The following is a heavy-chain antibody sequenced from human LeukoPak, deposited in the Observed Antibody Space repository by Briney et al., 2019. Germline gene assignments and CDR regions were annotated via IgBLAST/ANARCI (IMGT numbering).Heavy chain of an antibody. Sequence: ASVKVSCKASGYTFTTYYIHWVRQAPGQRLEWMGIIDPSVDSTTYAQKFQGRISVTRDTPTSTVYMELRSLRSEDTGVYYCARVRNYYDSSGYYDYWGQGTLVTVSS. J-gene: IGHJ4*02. V-gene: IGHV1-46*01. CDR2: IDPSVDST. CDR1: GYTFTTYY. D-gene: IGHD3-22*01. CDR3: ARVRNYYDSSGYYDY.